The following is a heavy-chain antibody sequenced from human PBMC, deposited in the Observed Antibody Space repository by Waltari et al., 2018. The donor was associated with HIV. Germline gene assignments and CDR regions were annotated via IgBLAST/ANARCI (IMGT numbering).Heavy chain of an antibody. V-gene: IGHV4-38-2*01. CDR2: IYHSGST. J-gene: IGHJ3*02. D-gene: IGHD4-17*01. CDR1: GYSISSGYS. Sequence: QVQLQESGPGLVKPSETLSLTCAVSGYSISSGYSWGWIRQPPGKGLEWVGSIYHSGSTYYNPSLKSRVTISVDTSKNQFSLKPSSVTAADTAVYYCAKPTTVTPIGSNAFDIWGQGTMVTVSS. CDR3: AKPTTVTPIGSNAFDI.